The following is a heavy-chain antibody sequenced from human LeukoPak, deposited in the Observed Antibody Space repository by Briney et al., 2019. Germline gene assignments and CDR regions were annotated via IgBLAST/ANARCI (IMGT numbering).Heavy chain of an antibody. CDR1: GYTLTQLV. CDR3: ATWTSSGYYHLY. D-gene: IGHD3-22*01. CDR2: FDPEDSET. Sequence: ASVNVSCKVSGYTLTQLVMHWVRQAPGNGLEWMGGFDPEDSETFNAEKFQGRVTMTEDTSTDTAYMELSSLGSEDTAIYYCATWTSSGYYHLYWGQGTLVTVSS. J-gene: IGHJ4*02. V-gene: IGHV1-24*01.